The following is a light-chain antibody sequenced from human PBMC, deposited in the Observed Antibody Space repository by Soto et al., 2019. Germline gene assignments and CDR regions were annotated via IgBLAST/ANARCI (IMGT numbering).Light chain of an antibody. CDR1: QSVSYSSNNNNY. CDR2: GAS. J-gene: IGKJ1*01. V-gene: IGKV4-1*01. CDR3: QQYYKTPRT. Sequence: DIEMTQSPDSLAVSLGERATINCKSSQSVSYSSNNNNYLAWYQQKPGQPPKLLIYGASTRESGVPDRCSGSGSRTDFTLTINSRQDEDVAVYYCQQYYKTPRTFGQGTKVEIK.